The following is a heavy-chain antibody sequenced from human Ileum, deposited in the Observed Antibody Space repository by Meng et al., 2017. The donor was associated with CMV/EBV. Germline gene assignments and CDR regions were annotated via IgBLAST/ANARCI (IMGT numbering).Heavy chain of an antibody. CDR3: VRGYSVGVVDIIGY. CDR1: GFTFSGYW. CDR2: INSDGSTT. D-gene: IGHD3-3*01. Sequence: GESLKISCAASGFTFSGYWMHWVRQAPGKGLGWVSRINSDGSTTNYADSVKGRFTITRDNAKNTLYLKMNSLRAEDAAVYYCVRGYSVGVVDIIGYWGQGTLVTVSS. V-gene: IGHV3-74*01. J-gene: IGHJ4*02.